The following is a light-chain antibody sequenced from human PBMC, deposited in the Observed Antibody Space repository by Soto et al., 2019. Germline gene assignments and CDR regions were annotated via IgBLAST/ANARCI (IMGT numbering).Light chain of an antibody. CDR3: QHLNSYPLT. V-gene: IGKV1-39*01. CDR1: QSISSY. Sequence: DIEVTQSPSSLSASVGDRVTITCRASQSISSYLNWYQQKPGKAPKLLIYAASSLQSGVPSRFSGSGSGTDFTLTISSLQPEDFATYYCQHLNSYPLTFGGGTKVDIK. J-gene: IGKJ4*01. CDR2: AAS.